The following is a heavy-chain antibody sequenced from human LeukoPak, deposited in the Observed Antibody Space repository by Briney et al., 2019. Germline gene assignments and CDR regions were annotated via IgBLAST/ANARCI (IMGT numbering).Heavy chain of an antibody. CDR2: IIPIFGTA. Sequence: SXKVSCKASGGTFISYAISWVGQAPGQGREWMGGIIPIFGTANYAQKFQGRVTITADESTSTAYMELSSLRSEDTAVYYCASDSSSWYNVRDYWGQGTLVTVSS. CDR3: ASDSSSWYNVRDY. D-gene: IGHD6-13*01. CDR1: GGTFISYA. J-gene: IGHJ4*02. V-gene: IGHV1-69*01.